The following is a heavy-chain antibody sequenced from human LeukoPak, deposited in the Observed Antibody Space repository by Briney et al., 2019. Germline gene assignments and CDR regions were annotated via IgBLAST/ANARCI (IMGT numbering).Heavy chain of an antibody. V-gene: IGHV3-21*01. CDR2: ISSSSSYI. Sequence: PGGSLRLSCAASGFTFSSYSMNWVRQAQGKGLEWVSSISSSSSYIYYADSVKGRFTISRDNAKNSLYLQMNSLRAEDTAVYYCARGALGSSSTSCGYWGQGTLVTVSS. CDR3: ARGALGSSSTSCGY. CDR1: GFTFSSYS. D-gene: IGHD2-2*01. J-gene: IGHJ4*02.